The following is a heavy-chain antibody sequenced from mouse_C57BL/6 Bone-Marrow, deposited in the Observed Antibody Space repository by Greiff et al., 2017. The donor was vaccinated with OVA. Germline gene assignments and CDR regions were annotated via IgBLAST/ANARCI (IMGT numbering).Heavy chain of an antibody. V-gene: IGHV1-76*01. CDR1: GYTFTDYY. CDR2: IYPGSGNT. Sequence: QVQMQQSGAELVRPGASVKLSCKASGYTFTDYYINWVKQRPGQGLEWIARIYPGSGNTYYNEKFKGKATLTAEKSSSTAYMQLSSLTSEDSAVYFCADSNYDYAMDYWGQGTSVTVSS. CDR3: ADSNYDYAMDY. J-gene: IGHJ4*01. D-gene: IGHD2-5*01.